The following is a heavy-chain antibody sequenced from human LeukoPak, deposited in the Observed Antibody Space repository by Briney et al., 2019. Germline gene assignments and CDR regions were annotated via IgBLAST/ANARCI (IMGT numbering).Heavy chain of an antibody. D-gene: IGHD2-8*02. CDR1: GFTVSNYG. CDR3: ARVTGAWWADY. V-gene: IGHV3-48*02. Sequence: GGSLRLSCAASGFTVSNYGMNWVRQAPGEGLEWVSYISSSGTTIYYADSVKGRFTISRDNAKNSLHLQMNSLRDEDTAVYYCARVTGAWWADYWGQGTLVTVSS. CDR2: ISSSGTTI. J-gene: IGHJ4*02.